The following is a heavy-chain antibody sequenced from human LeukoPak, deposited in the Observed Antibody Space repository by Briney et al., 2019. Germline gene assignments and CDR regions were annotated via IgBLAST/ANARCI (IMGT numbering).Heavy chain of an antibody. V-gene: IGHV4-4*07. D-gene: IGHD3-10*01. CDR1: GGSISSYY. Sequence: PSETLSLTCTVSGGSISSYYWSWIRQPAGKGLEWIGRIYTSGSTNYNPSLKSRVTMSVDTSKNQFSLKLSSVTAADTAVYYCAREGDITMVRGVKTPGRYFDYWGQGTLVTVSS. CDR2: IYTSGST. J-gene: IGHJ4*02. CDR3: AREGDITMVRGVKTPGRYFDY.